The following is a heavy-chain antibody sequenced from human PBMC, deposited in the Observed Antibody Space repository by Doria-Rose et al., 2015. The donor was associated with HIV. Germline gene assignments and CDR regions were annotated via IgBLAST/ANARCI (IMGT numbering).Heavy chain of an antibody. CDR2: SLSDDER. D-gene: IGHD6-13*01. CDR3: ARIKSSRWYHKYYFDF. V-gene: IGHV2-26*01. J-gene: IGHJ4*02. Sequence: QITLKESGPVLVKPTETLTLTCTVSGVSLSSPGMGVSWIRQPPGKALEWLANSLSDDERSDKTSLKSRLTISRGTSKSQVVLTMTDMDPVDTATYYCARIKSSRWYHKYYFDFWGQGTLVIVSA. CDR1: GVSLSSPGMG.